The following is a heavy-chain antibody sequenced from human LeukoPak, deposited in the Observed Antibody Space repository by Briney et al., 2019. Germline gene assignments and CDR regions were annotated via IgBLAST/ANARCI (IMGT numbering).Heavy chain of an antibody. CDR1: GGSISSYY. J-gene: IGHJ6*03. V-gene: IGHV4-4*07. Sequence: PSETLSLTYTVSGGSISSYYWSWIRQPAGKGLEWIGRIYTSGSTNYNPSLKSRVTMSVDTSKNQFSLKLSSVTAADTAVYYCARVGGYDFWSGTYYYYYYMDVWGKGTTVTVSS. CDR3: ARVGGYDFWSGTYYYYYYMDV. D-gene: IGHD3-3*01. CDR2: IYTSGST.